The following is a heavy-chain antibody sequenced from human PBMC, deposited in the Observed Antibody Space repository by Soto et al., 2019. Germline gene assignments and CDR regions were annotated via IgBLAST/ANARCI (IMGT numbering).Heavy chain of an antibody. CDR1: GYSFTKYW. Sequence: GESLRISCEGSGYSFTKYWIGWVRQMPGKGLEWMGMIYPGDSDARYSPSFQGQVIISADKSINTAYLQWSSLQASDTAIYYCARTYSGTYPPPYYFDYWGQGTLVTVSS. CDR3: ARTYSGTYPPPYYFDY. V-gene: IGHV5-51*01. D-gene: IGHD1-26*01. J-gene: IGHJ4*02. CDR2: IYPGDSDA.